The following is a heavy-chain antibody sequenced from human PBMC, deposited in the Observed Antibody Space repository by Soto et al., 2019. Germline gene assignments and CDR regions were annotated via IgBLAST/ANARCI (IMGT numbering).Heavy chain of an antibody. CDR1: GGSVSSGSYY. V-gene: IGHV4-61*01. CDR3: ARGVEMATIGYYYGMDV. Sequence: SETLSLTCTVSGGSVSSGSYYWSWIRQPPGKGLEWIGYIYYSGSTNYNPSLKSRVTISVDTSKNQFSLKLSSVTAADTAVYYCARGVEMATIGYYYGMDVRGQGTTVTVSS. CDR2: IYYSGST. J-gene: IGHJ6*02. D-gene: IGHD5-12*01.